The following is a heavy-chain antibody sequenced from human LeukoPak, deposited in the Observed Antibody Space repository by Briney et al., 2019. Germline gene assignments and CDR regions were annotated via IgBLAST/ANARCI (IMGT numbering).Heavy chain of an antibody. V-gene: IGHV4-59*08. J-gene: IGHJ3*02. CDR3: ARAPYNWNDYAFDI. D-gene: IGHD1-20*01. CDR1: GDSISHSY. CDR2: IYYSGST. Sequence: SSETLSRTCTVSGDSISHSYWSWIRQPPGKGLEWIGYIYYSGSTDYNPSPKSRVTILVDTSKNQFSLKLSSVTAADTAVYYCARAPYNWNDYAFDIWGQGTMVTVSS.